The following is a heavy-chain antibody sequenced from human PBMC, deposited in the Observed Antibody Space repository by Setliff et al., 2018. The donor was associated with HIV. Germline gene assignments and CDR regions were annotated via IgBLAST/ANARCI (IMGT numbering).Heavy chain of an antibody. CDR1: GYTFTNYA. V-gene: IGHV7-4-1*02. CDR2: LNTNTGDP. CDR3: ARESLGVLVPATMYGFDP. Sequence: ASVKVSCKTSGYTFTNYAMNWVRQAPGQGLEWMGWLNTNTGDPTYARGFTGRFVFYLDPSDNTAYLQITNLKVEDTAVYFCARESLGVLVPATMYGFDPWGQGTRVTVS. J-gene: IGHJ5*02. D-gene: IGHD2-2*01.